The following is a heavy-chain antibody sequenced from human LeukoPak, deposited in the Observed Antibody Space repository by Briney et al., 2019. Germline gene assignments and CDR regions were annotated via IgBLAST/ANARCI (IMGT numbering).Heavy chain of an antibody. D-gene: IGHD3-16*01. CDR2: IYYSGST. Sequence: PSETLSLTCTVSGGSISSSSYYWGWIRQPPGKGLEWIGSIYYSGSTYYNPSLKSRVTISVDTSKNQFSLKLSSVTAADTAVYYCARHLGFGLDAFDIWGQGTMVTVSS. CDR3: ARHLGFGLDAFDI. CDR1: GGSISSSSYY. J-gene: IGHJ3*02. V-gene: IGHV4-39*01.